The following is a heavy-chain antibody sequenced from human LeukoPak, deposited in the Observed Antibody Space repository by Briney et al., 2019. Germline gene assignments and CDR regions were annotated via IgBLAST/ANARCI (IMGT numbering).Heavy chain of an antibody. CDR3: ANGDLYYYFDY. V-gene: IGHV3-23*01. D-gene: IGHD4-17*01. Sequence: GGSLRLSCAASGFTFSSYAMSWVRQAPGKGLEWVSAISGSGGSTYYADSVKGRFTISRDNSKNTLYLQMNSLRAEDTVVYYCANGDLYYYFDYWGQGTLVTVSS. J-gene: IGHJ4*02. CDR1: GFTFSSYA. CDR2: ISGSGGST.